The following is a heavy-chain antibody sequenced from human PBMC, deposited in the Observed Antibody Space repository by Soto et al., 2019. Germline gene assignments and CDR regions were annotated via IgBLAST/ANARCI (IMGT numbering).Heavy chain of an antibody. CDR1: GDSVSSNSAA. J-gene: IGHJ6*02. D-gene: IGHD6-13*01. CDR3: ARVLWDSSSWYSKGYYYSGMDV. CDR2: TYYRSKWYN. V-gene: IGHV6-1*01. Sequence: SQTLSLTCAISGDSVSSNSAAWNWIRQSPSRGLEWLGRTYYRSKWYNDYAVSVKSRITINPDTSKNQFSLQLNSVTPEDTAVYYCARVLWDSSSWYSKGYYYSGMDVWGQGTKVTVSS.